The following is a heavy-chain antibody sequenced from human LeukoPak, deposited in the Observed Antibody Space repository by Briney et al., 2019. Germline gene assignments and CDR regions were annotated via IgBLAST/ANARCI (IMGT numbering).Heavy chain of an antibody. CDR3: ARDHRDWNYGWFDP. CDR2: IYSGGST. CDR1: GFTFSSYA. D-gene: IGHD1-7*01. V-gene: IGHV3-66*01. Sequence: GGSLRLSCAASGFTFSSYAMSWVRQAPGKGLEWVSVIYSGGSTYYADSVKGRFTISRDNSKNTLYLQMNSLRAEDTAVYYCARDHRDWNYGWFDPWGQGTLVTVSS. J-gene: IGHJ5*02.